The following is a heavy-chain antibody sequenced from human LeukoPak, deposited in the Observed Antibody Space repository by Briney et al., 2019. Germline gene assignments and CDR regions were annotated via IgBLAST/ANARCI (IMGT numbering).Heavy chain of an antibody. CDR2: INHSGST. J-gene: IGHJ4*02. Sequence: SETLSLTCAVYGGSFSGYYWSWIRQPPGKGLEWIGEINHSGSTNYNPSLRSRVTISVDTSKNQFSLKLSSVTAADTAVYYCARGPNSSGYKDWGQGTLVTVSS. D-gene: IGHD3-22*01. CDR3: ARGPNSSGYKD. CDR1: GGSFSGYY. V-gene: IGHV4-34*01.